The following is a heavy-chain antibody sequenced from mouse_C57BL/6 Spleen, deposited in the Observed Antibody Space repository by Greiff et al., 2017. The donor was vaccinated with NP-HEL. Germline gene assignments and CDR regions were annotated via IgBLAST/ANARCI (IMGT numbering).Heavy chain of an antibody. V-gene: IGHV5-17*01. D-gene: IGHD1-1*01. J-gene: IGHJ2*01. CDR3: ARGHTTVVDYYFDY. CDR2: ISSGSSTI. CDR1: GFTFSDYG. Sequence: EVQLQESGGGLVKPGGSLKLSCAASGFTFSDYGMHWVRQAPEKGLEWVAYISSGSSTIYYADTVKGRFTISRDNAKNTLFLQMTSLRSEDTAMYYCARGHTTVVDYYFDYWGQGTTLTVSS.